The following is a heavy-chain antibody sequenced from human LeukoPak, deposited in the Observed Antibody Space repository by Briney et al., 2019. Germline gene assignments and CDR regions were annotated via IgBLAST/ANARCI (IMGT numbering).Heavy chain of an antibody. V-gene: IGHV4-4*02. CDR3: ARALYYYGSGSSLPFDP. Sequence: SSGTLSLTCAVSGGSISSSNWWSWVRQPPGKGLEWIGEIYHSGSTNYNPSLKSRVTISVDKSKNQFSLKLSSVTAADTAVYYCARALYYYGSGSSLPFDPWGQGTLVTVSS. CDR1: GGSISSSNW. J-gene: IGHJ5*02. D-gene: IGHD3-10*01. CDR2: IYHSGST.